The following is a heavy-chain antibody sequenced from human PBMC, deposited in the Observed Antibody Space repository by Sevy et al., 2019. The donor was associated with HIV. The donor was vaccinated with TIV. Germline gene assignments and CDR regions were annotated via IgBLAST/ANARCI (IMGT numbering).Heavy chain of an antibody. D-gene: IGHD5-12*01. J-gene: IGHJ4*02. CDR1: GFTFDDYA. V-gene: IGHV3-9*01. CDR3: VKDKVDGDSGYGLFDF. Sequence: GGSLRLSCAASGFTFDDYAMHWVRQAPGKGLEWVSGLSRHSGTIGYADSVKGRFTISRDNARNSLYLQMNSLRAEDTASYYCVKDKVDGDSGYGLFDFWGRGTLVTVSS. CDR2: LSRHSGTI.